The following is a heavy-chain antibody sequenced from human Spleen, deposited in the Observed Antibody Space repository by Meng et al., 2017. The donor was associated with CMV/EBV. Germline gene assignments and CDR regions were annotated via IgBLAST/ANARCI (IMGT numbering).Heavy chain of an antibody. CDR3: ARTTPSWGMDV. CDR1: GFTFDDYA. D-gene: IGHD4-11*01. V-gene: IGHV3-9*01. J-gene: IGHJ6*02. Sequence: GGSLRLSCAASGFTFDDYAMHWVRQAPGKGLEWVSGISWNSGSIGYADSVKGRFTISRDNAKNSLYLQTNSLRAEDTAVYYCARTTPSWGMDVWGQGTTVTVSS. CDR2: ISWNSGSI.